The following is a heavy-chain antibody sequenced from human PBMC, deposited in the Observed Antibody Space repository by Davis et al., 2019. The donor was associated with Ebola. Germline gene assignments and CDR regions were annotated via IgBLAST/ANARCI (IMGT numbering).Heavy chain of an antibody. CDR1: GFTVSSNY. D-gene: IGHD2-15*01. CDR2: ISGSGGST. CDR3: ARDRYCSGGSCYLYYYGMDV. J-gene: IGHJ6*02. V-gene: IGHV3-23*01. Sequence: GESLKISCAASGFTVSSNYMSWVRQAPGKGLEWVSAISGSGGSTYYADSVKGRFTISRDNSKNTLYLQMNSLRAEGTAVYYCARDRYCSGGSCYLYYYGMDVWGQGTTVTVSS.